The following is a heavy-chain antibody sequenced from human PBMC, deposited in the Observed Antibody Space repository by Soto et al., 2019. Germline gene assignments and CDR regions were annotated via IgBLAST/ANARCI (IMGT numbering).Heavy chain of an antibody. Sequence: SVKVSCKASGSTFSSYAISWVRQAPGQGLEWMGGIIPIFGTANYAQKFQGRVTITADESTSTAYMELSSLRSEDTAVYYCARDPGENPPPNAFDIWGQGTMVTVSS. CDR3: ARDPGENPPPNAFDI. V-gene: IGHV1-69*13. CDR1: GSTFSSYA. J-gene: IGHJ3*02. CDR2: IIPIFGTA.